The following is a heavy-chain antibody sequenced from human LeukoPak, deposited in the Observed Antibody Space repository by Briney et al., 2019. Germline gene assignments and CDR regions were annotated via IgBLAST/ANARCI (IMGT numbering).Heavy chain of an antibody. CDR2: IYYSGST. V-gene: IGHV4-59*01. J-gene: IGHJ5*02. CDR1: GGSITSYY. Sequence: NPSETLSLTCTVSGGSITSYYWSWIRQPPGKGLEWIGYIYYSGSTNYNPSLKSRVTISVDTSKNQFSLKLSSVTAADTAVYYCARVYCGGDCYSRGSSWFDPWGQGTLVTVSS. D-gene: IGHD2-21*02. CDR3: ARVYCGGDCYSRGSSWFDP.